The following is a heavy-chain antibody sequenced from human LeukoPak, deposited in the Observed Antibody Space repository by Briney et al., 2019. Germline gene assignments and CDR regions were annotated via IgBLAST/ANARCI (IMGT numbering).Heavy chain of an antibody. CDR1: GGSISSGSYY. CDR3: ARDRVQNYMDV. Sequence: SQTLSLTCTVSGGSISSGSYYWSWIRQPAGKGLEWIGRIYTSGSTNYNPSLKSRVTISVDTSKNQFSLKVSSVTAADTAVYYCARDRVQNYMDVWGKGTTVTVSS. J-gene: IGHJ6*03. CDR2: IYTSGST. D-gene: IGHD3-10*01. V-gene: IGHV4-61*02.